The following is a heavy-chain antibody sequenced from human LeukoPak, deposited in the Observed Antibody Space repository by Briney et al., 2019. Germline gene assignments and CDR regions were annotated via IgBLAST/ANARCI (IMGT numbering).Heavy chain of an antibody. CDR1: GFTFSSYS. V-gene: IGHV3-21*01. Sequence: GGSLRLSCAASGFTFSSYSMNWVRQAPGKGLEWVSSISSSSSYIYYADSVKGRFTISRDNAKNSLYLQMNSLRADDTAVYYCARVLSYCSSTSCYSTNFDYWGQGTLVTVSS. CDR2: ISSSSSYI. CDR3: ARVLSYCSSTSCYSTNFDY. J-gene: IGHJ4*02. D-gene: IGHD2-2*01.